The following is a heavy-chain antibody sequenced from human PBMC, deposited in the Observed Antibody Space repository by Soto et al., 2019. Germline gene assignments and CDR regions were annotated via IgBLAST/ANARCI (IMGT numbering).Heavy chain of an antibody. D-gene: IGHD2-2*01. V-gene: IGHV4-31*03. CDR3: ARGRSSTSPYPIGY. Sequence: QVQLQESGPGLVKPSQTLSLTCTVSGGSISSGGYYWSWIRQHPGKGLEWIGYIYYSGSTYYNPSHKSRVIISVVASKSQFSLKLSSVTAAGTAVYYWARGRSSTSPYPIGYWGQGTLVTVSS. J-gene: IGHJ4*02. CDR1: GGSISSGGYY. CDR2: IYYSGST.